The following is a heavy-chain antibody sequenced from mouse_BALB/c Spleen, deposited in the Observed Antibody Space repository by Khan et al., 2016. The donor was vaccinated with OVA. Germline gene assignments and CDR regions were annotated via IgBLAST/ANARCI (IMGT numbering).Heavy chain of an antibody. J-gene: IGHJ3*01. CDR1: DFSLTTYG. V-gene: IGHV2-4-1*01. CDR2: IWSGGNT. CDR3: ARNSYMYDFTY. Sequence: QVQLKESGPGLLQPSQSLSITCTVSDFSLTTYGVHWVRQSPGKGLEWLGLIWSGGNTDYNTAFISRLSISKDNSKSQVFFKMNSLQADDTAIYYCARNSYMYDFTYGGQGTLVTVSA. D-gene: IGHD2-14*01.